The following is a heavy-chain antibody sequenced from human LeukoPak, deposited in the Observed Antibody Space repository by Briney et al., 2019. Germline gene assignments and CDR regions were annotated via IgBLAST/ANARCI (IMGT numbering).Heavy chain of an antibody. CDR1: GFTFDDYA. CDR2: ISWNSGSI. Sequence: HPGGSLRLSCAASGFTFDDYAMHWVRQAPGKGLEWVSGISWNSGSIGYADSVKGRFTISRDNAKNSLYLQMNSLRAEDTALYYGAKDASDYGSGSSTDYWGQGTLVTVSS. CDR3: AKDASDYGSGSSTDY. J-gene: IGHJ4*02. D-gene: IGHD3-10*01. V-gene: IGHV3-9*01.